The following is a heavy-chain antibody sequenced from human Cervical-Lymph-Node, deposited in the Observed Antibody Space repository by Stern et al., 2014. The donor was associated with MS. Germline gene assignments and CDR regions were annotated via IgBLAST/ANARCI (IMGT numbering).Heavy chain of an antibody. CDR2: PYWDDDT. CDR1: GFSFTSSRMG. CDR3: ARTDYSLLSGYSHFDY. J-gene: IGHJ4*02. V-gene: IGHV2-5*02. Sequence: QITLKESGPTLVKPTQTLTLTCTFSGFSFTSSRMGVGWIRQPPGKALEWLGNPYWDDDTRYSPSLKTRITITKDNSKSQVVLRLTNMAPEDTGTYYCARTDYSLLSGYSHFDYCGQGAPVTVSS. D-gene: IGHD3-3*01.